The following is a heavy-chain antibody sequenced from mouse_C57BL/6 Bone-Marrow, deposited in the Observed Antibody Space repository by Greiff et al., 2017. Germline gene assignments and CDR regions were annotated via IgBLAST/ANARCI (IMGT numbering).Heavy chain of an antibody. Sequence: QVQLQQPGAELVMPGASVKLSCKASGYTFTSYWMHWVKQRPGQGLEWIGEIDPSDSYTNYNQKFKGKSTLTVDKSSNTAYMQLSSLTSQDSAVFYCARWGITPSFAYWGQGTLVTVSA. CDR2: IDPSDSYT. D-gene: IGHD1-1*01. J-gene: IGHJ3*01. V-gene: IGHV1-69*01. CDR1: GYTFTSYW. CDR3: ARWGITPSFAY.